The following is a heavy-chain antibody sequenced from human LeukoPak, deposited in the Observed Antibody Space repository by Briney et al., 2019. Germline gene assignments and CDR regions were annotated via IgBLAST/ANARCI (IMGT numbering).Heavy chain of an antibody. CDR1: GGSISSSSYY. V-gene: IGHV4-39*01. J-gene: IGHJ5*02. CDR3: ARARWLQYSNWFDP. D-gene: IGHD5-18*01. Sequence: SETLSLTCTVSGGSISSSSYYWGWIRQPPGKGLEWIGSIYYSGSTYCNPSLKSRVTISVDTSKNQFSLKLSSVTAADTAVYYCARARWLQYSNWFDPWGQGTLVTVSS. CDR2: IYYSGST.